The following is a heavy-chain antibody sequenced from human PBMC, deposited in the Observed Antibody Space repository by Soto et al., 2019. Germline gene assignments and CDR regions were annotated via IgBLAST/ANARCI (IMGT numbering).Heavy chain of an antibody. J-gene: IGHJ6*02. CDR3: ANFVVVGPGGYYCYYMDV. D-gene: IGHD2-15*01. CDR2: IYDTGNT. Sequence: QVQLQESGPRLVKPSQTLSLTCTVSGGSIRSGDYYWSWIRQPPGKGLEWIGFIYDTGNTYYNPFLKSRVTISLDSSKKRFFLNLPSKSAADTAVYYCANFVVVGPGGYYCYYMDVWGQGTTVTVSS. V-gene: IGHV4-30-4*08. CDR1: GGSIRSGDYY.